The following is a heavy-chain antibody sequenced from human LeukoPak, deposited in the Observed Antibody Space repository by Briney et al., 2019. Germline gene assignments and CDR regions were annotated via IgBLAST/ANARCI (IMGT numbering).Heavy chain of an antibody. Sequence: SETLSLTCTVSGGSISSSSYYWGWIRQPPGKGLEWIGSIYYSGSTYYNPSLKSRVTISVDTSKNQFSLKLSSVTAAGTAVYYCARSMFGEFDYWGQGTLVTVSS. CDR2: IYYSGST. CDR3: ARSMFGEFDY. D-gene: IGHD3-10*02. J-gene: IGHJ4*02. V-gene: IGHV4-39*01. CDR1: GGSISSSSYY.